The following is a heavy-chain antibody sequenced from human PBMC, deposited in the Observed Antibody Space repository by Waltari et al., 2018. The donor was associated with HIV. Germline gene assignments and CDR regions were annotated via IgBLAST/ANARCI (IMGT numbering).Heavy chain of an antibody. CDR1: GGSISSGSYH. CDR2: LYTSGST. J-gene: IGHJ5*02. D-gene: IGHD5-12*01. Sequence: QLQESGPGLVKPSQTLSLTCTVSGGSISSGSYHWSWIRQPAGKGLEWIGRLYTSGSTDYNPSLKSRATRSGDTSKNQFSLKLSSVTAADTAVYYCARGVVGGYDLGNNWFDPWGQGTLVTVSS. CDR3: ARGVVGGYDLGNNWFDP. V-gene: IGHV4-61*02.